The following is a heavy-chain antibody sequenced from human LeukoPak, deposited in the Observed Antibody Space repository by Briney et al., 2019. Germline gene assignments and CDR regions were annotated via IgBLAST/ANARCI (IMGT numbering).Heavy chain of an antibody. Sequence: ASVKVSCKASGYTFTSYYMHWVRQAPGQGLEWMGIINPSGGSTSYAQKFQGRVTITRDTSASTAYMELSSLRSEDTAVYYCARAAGDYYDSSGYHFDYWGQGTLVTVSS. V-gene: IGHV1-46*01. CDR1: GYTFTSYY. CDR2: INPSGGST. J-gene: IGHJ4*02. CDR3: ARAAGDYYDSSGYHFDY. D-gene: IGHD3-22*01.